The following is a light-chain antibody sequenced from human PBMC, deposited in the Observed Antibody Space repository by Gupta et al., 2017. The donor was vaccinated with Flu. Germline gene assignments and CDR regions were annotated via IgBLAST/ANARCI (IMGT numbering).Light chain of an antibody. CDR2: DAS. Sequence: DTQLTQSPSFLSVSVGDRVTIPCRARQGISSYLAWHQQKPGKAPKLMIYDASTWKSGVPSRFSGSASGTEFTLTISSLQPEDFATYYCHQFKSYPITFGQGT. V-gene: IGKV1-9*01. J-gene: IGKJ5*01. CDR3: HQFKSYPIT. CDR1: QGISSY.